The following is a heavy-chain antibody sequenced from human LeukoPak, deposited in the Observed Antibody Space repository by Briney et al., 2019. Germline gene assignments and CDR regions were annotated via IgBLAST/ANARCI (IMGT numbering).Heavy chain of an antibody. CDR2: IYSGGST. Sequence: GVSLRLSCAASGFTVSSNYMSWVRQAPGKGLELVSVIYSGGSTYYADSVKGRFTISRDNSKNTLYLQMNSLRAEDTAVYYCARELSSTVTTYFDYWGQGTLVIVSS. CDR3: ARELSSTVTTYFDY. D-gene: IGHD4-17*01. CDR1: GFTVSSNY. V-gene: IGHV3-53*01. J-gene: IGHJ4*02.